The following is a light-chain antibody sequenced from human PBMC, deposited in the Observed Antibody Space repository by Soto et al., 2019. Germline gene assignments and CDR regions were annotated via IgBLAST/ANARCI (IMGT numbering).Light chain of an antibody. CDR2: DAS. CDR3: QQYNTYSRT. V-gene: IGKV1-5*01. CDR1: QSISIW. Sequence: DIKMTQSPSTLSASVGDRVTITCRASQSISIWLAWYQQKPGKAPKLLIYDASNLQSGVPSRFSGSGSGTEFALTISSLQPDDFAIYYCQQYNTYSRTFGQGTKVDIK. J-gene: IGKJ1*01.